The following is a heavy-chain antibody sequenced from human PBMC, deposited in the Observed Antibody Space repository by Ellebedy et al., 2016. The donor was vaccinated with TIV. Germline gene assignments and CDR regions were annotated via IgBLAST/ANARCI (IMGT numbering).Heavy chain of an antibody. D-gene: IGHD1-26*01. Sequence: GESLKISCVVSGFSITSNYMSWVRQAPGKGLEWVSIIYSAGNTYYADSAKGRFTISRDTSKNTLYLQLTSLRGEDTAVYYCARVDLGLAFHYWGRGALVTVSS. CDR1: GFSITSNY. V-gene: IGHV3-53*01. CDR3: ARVDLGLAFHY. CDR2: IYSAGNT. J-gene: IGHJ4*02.